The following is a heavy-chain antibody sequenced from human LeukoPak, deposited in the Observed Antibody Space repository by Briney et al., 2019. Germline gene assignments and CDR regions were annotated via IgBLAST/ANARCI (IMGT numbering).Heavy chain of an antibody. CDR2: IYNGVNT. D-gene: IGHD1-26*01. CDR1: VTSVSSASD. J-gene: IGHJ5*02. Sequence: SETLSLTCTVAVTSVSSASDWTWIRQPAGKGVECTAHIYNGVNTNYNPSLKSRVTISVDTSKNQFSLRLNSVTAADTAVYYCARSRAFNSGAFDPWGQGSLVTVSS. V-gene: IGHV4-61*01. CDR3: ARSRAFNSGAFDP.